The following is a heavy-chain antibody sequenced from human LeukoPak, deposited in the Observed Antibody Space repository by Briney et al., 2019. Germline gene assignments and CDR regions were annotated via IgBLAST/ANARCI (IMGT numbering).Heavy chain of an antibody. CDR1: GGSISSSNW. CDR3: ARDLGYCSSTSCYGYYYYGMDV. V-gene: IGHV4-4*02. D-gene: IGHD2-2*01. J-gene: IGHJ6*02. CDR2: IYHSGST. Sequence: SETLSLTCAVSGGSISSSNWWSWVRQPPGKGLEWIGGIYHSGSTNYNPSLKSRVTISVDKSKNQFSLKLSSVTAADTAVYYCARDLGYCSSTSCYGYYYYGMDVWGQGTTVTVSS.